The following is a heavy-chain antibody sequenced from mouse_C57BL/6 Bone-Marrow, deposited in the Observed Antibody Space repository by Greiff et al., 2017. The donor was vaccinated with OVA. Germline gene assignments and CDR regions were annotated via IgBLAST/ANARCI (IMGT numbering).Heavy chain of an antibody. D-gene: IGHD2-10*01. Sequence: EVQLQQSGPELVKPGASVKMSCKASGYTFTDYNMHWVKQSHGKSLEWIGYINPNNGGTSYNQKFKGKATLTVNKSSSTAYMELRSLTSEESAVYYCARKAYHGYFDVWGTGTTVTVSS. CDR1: GYTFTDYN. CDR3: ARKAYHGYFDV. V-gene: IGHV1-22*01. J-gene: IGHJ1*03. CDR2: INPNNGGT.